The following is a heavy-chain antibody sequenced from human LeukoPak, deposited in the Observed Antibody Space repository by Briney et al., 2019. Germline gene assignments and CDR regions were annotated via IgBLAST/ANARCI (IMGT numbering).Heavy chain of an antibody. V-gene: IGHV4-34*01. CDR3: AREAFWSGLNWFDP. Sequence: PSETLSLTCAVYGGSFSGYYRSWIRQPPGKGLEWIGEINHSGSTNYNPSLKSRVTISVDTSKNQFSLKLSSVTAADTAVYYCAREAFWSGLNWFDPWGQGTLVTVSS. J-gene: IGHJ5*02. CDR2: INHSGST. CDR1: GGSFSGYY. D-gene: IGHD3-3*01.